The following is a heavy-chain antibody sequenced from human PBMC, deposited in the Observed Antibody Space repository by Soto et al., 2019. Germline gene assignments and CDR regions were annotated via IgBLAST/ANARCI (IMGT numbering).Heavy chain of an antibody. CDR1: GGTFSSYT. Sequence: QVQLVQSGAEVKKPGSSVKVSCKASGGTFSSYTISWVRQAPGQGLEWMGRIIPILGIANYAQKFQGRVTITADKSTITAYMDLSSLRSEDTSVYYCTRVYRGALRYFDLWCRVTLVTVSS. V-gene: IGHV1-69*02. CDR2: IIPILGIA. D-gene: IGHD1-26*01. CDR3: TRVYRGALRYFDL. J-gene: IGHJ2*01.